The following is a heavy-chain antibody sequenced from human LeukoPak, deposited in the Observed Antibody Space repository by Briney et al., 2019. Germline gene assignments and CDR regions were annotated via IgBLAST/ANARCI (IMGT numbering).Heavy chain of an antibody. Sequence: GGSLRLSCAASGFTFSTYWMSWVRQAPGKGLEWVANIKQDGSEKYYVDSVKGRFTISRDNAKNSLYLQMNSLRAEDTAVYYCARDCSSTSCFARWFDPWGRGTLVTVSS. CDR1: GFTFSTYW. CDR3: ARDCSSTSCFARWFDP. V-gene: IGHV3-7*01. CDR2: IKQDGSEK. J-gene: IGHJ5*02. D-gene: IGHD2-2*01.